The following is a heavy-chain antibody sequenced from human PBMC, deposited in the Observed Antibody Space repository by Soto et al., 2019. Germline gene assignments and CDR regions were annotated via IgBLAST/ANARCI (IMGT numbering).Heavy chain of an antibody. J-gene: IGHJ6*02. D-gene: IGHD6-6*01. V-gene: IGHV1-18*04. CDR1: GYTFTSYG. CDR3: ARSYSIAARSLYYYGMDV. CDR2: ISAYNGNT. Sequence: ASVKVSCKASGYTFTSYGISWVRQAPGQGLEWMGWISAYNGNTNYAQKLQGRVTMTTDTSTSTAYMELRSLRSDDTAVYYCARSYSIAARSLYYYGMDVWGQGTTVTVSS.